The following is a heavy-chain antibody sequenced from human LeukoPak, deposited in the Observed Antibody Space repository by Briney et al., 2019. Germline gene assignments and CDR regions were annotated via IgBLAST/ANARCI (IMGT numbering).Heavy chain of an antibody. CDR1: GGTFSSYA. V-gene: IGHV1-69*05. CDR2: IIPIFGTA. J-gene: IGHJ4*02. CDR3: ARLDYDILTGGVDY. Sequence: SVKVSCKASGGTFSSYAIGWVRQAPGQGLEWMGGIIPIFGTANYAQKFQGRVTITTGESTSTAYMELSSLRSEDTAVYYCARLDYDILTGGVDYWGQGTLVTVSS. D-gene: IGHD3-9*01.